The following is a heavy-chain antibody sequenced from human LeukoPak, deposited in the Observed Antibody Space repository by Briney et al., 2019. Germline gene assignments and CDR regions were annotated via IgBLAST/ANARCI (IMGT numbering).Heavy chain of an antibody. CDR1: GYAFTSYD. CDR3: ARGLRYCSSTGCSYYFDY. D-gene: IGHD2-2*01. J-gene: IGHJ4*02. V-gene: IGHV1-8*03. CDR2: MNPNSGNT. Sequence: VASVKVSCKASGYAFTSYDINWVRQATGQGLEWMGWMNPNSGNTGYAQKFQGRVTITRNTSISTAYMELSSLRSEDTAVYYCARGLRYCSSTGCSYYFDYWGQGTLVTVSS.